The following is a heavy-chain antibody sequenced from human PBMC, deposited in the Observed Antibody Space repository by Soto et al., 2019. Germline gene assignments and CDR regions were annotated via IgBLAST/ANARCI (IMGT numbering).Heavy chain of an antibody. CDR2: IYYSGST. V-gene: IGHV4-39*01. CDR1: SAHASRSTYT. D-gene: IGHD2-2*01. J-gene: IGHJ6*02. Sequence: LSLTCIIISAHASRSTYTRGSIRQPPGKGLEWIGSIYYSGSTYYNPSLNSRVTVSVDTSKNQFSLKVTSVTAADTAVYYCARLHGYCISSSCHGHYAMDVWGQGTTVT. CDR3: ARLHGYCISSSCHGHYAMDV.